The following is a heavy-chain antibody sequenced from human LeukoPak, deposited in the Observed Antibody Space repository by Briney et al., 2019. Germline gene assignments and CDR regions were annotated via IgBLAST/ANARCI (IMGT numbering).Heavy chain of an antibody. D-gene: IGHD2-15*01. Sequence: SETLSLTCTVSGGSISSDYWSWIRQPPGKGLEWIGYIYYSGSTNYNPSLKSRVTISGDTSQNQFSLKLNSVTAADTAMYYCARAFGCYPGICGFDIWGQGTMVTVSS. CDR3: ARAFGCYPGICGFDI. V-gene: IGHV4-59*01. CDR2: IYYSGST. CDR1: GGSISSDY. J-gene: IGHJ3*02.